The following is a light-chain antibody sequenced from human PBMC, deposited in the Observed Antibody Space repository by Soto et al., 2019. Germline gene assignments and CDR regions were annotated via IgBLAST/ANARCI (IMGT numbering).Light chain of an antibody. J-gene: IGLJ2*01. V-gene: IGLV2-8*01. CDR3: SSYSGTNSNVI. CDR1: YSDIGDYNY. CDR2: EVT. Sequence: QSVLTQPPSASGSPGQSVTISCAGTYSDIGDYNYVSWYQQHPDKVPKLIIYEVTKRPSGVPDRFSGSKSGYTASLTVSDLQPADEAVYYCSSYSGTNSNVIFGGGTKGTVL.